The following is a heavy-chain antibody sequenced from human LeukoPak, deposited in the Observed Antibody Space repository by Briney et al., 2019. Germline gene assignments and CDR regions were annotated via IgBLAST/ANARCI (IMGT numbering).Heavy chain of an antibody. D-gene: IGHD6-19*01. Sequence: TLSLTCTVSGGSIFSSAYYWSWIRQPPGKGLEWIGYIYYSGSTYYNPSLKSRVTISLDTSKNQFSLKLSSVTAADTAVYYCVRTEVSSGSEDYWGQGTLVTVSS. CDR1: GGSIFSSAYY. V-gene: IGHV4-30-4*08. CDR2: IYYSGST. CDR3: VRTEVSSGSEDY. J-gene: IGHJ4*02.